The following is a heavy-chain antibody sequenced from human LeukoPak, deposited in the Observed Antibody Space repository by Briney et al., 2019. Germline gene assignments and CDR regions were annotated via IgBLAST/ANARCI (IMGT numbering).Heavy chain of an antibody. CDR1: GGSFSVYY. CDR2: INHSGST. J-gene: IGHJ6*03. V-gene: IGHV4-34*01. Sequence: PSETLSLTCAVYGGSFSVYYWSWIRQPPGKGLEWIGGINHSGSTNYNPSLKSRVTISVDTSKNQFSLKLSSVTAADTAVYYCARTRSSWYSNYYYYMDVWGKGTTVTVSS. CDR3: ARTRSSWYSNYYYYMDV. D-gene: IGHD6-13*01.